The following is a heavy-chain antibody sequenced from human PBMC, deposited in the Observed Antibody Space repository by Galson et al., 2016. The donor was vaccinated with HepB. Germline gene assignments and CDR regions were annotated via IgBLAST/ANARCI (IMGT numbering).Heavy chain of an antibody. V-gene: IGHV6-1*01. Sequence: CAISGDSVSNNNAAWNWIRQSPSRGLEWLGRTYYRSKWYNDYAVSVKSRITINPDTSKNQFSLQLNSMTPEDTAVYYCARETYQPLLYGRFDYWGQGTLVTVSS. D-gene: IGHD2-2*02. CDR1: GDSVSNNNAA. CDR3: ARETYQPLLYGRFDY. J-gene: IGHJ4*02. CDR2: TYYRSKWYN.